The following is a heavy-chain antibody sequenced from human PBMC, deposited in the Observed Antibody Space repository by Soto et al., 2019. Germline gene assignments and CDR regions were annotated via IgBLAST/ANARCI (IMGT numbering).Heavy chain of an antibody. Sequence: SETLSLTCAVYGGSFSGYYLSWIRQPPGKGLEWIGEINHSGSTNYNPSLKSRVTISVDTSKNQFSLKLTSVTAADTAVYYCARDKITGLFDYWGQGTLVTVSS. CDR3: ARDKITGLFDY. V-gene: IGHV4-34*01. J-gene: IGHJ4*02. CDR2: INHSGST. D-gene: IGHD2-8*02. CDR1: GGSFSGYY.